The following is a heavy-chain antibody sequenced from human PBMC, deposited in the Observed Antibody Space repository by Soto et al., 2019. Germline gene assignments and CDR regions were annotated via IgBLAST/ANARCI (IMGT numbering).Heavy chain of an antibody. D-gene: IGHD2-8*02. CDR1: GFLLRTKEVA. V-gene: IGHV2-5*01. J-gene: IGHJ4*02. Sequence: QITLKESGPTLVKPTQALTLTCSFSGFLLRTKEVAVGWIRQPPGKALEWLALIYGNDHRRYTPSLGSRLTVTKDASKNQVVLTMTNMDPVDTATYFCAHSPANTDWPHPYWFDYWGQGTLVTVSS. CDR3: AHSPANTDWPHPYWFDY. CDR2: IYGNDHR.